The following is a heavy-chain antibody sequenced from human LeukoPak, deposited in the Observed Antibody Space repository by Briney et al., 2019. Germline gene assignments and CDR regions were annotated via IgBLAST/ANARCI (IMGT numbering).Heavy chain of an antibody. Sequence: SQTLSLTCAISGDSVSSNSAAWNWIRQSPSRGFEWLGRTYYRSKWYNNYAISVKSRITINPDTSKNQFSLQLNSVTPEDTAVYYCARDFCSSSNCPNNWIDPWGQGTLVTVSS. V-gene: IGHV6-1*01. CDR2: TYYRSKWYN. J-gene: IGHJ5*02. CDR1: GDSVSSNSAA. CDR3: ARDFCSSSNCPNNWIDP. D-gene: IGHD2-2*01.